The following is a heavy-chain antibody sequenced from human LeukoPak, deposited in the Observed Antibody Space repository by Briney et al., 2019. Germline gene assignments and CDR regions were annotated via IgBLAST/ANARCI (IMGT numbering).Heavy chain of an antibody. V-gene: IGHV4-59*01. D-gene: IGHD2-2*01. CDR1: GASISNYY. J-gene: IGHJ6*03. CDR2: IYYSGST. CDR3: ARDPGFVVVPAGYMDV. Sequence: PSETLSLTGTVSGASISNYYWSWIRQPPGKGLEWIGYIYYSGSTNYNPSLKSRVTISVDTSKNRFSLKLSSVTAADTAVYYCARDPGFVVVPAGYMDVWGKGTTVTVSS.